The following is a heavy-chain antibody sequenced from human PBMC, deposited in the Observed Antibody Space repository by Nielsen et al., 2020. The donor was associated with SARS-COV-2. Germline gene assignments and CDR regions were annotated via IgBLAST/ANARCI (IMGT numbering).Heavy chain of an antibody. V-gene: IGHV3-48*01. Sequence: WLRQPPGKGLEWVSYISSSSSTIYYADSVKGRFTISRDNAKNSLYLQMNSLRAEDTAVYYCAREGVVVAAIVYYYYYMDVWGKGTTVTVSS. D-gene: IGHD2-15*01. J-gene: IGHJ6*03. CDR2: ISSSSSTI. CDR3: AREGVVVAAIVYYYYYMDV.